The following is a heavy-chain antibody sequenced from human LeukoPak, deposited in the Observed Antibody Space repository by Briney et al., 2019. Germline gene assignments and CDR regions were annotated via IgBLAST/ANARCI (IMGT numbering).Heavy chain of an antibody. CDR2: IYYSGST. D-gene: IGHD1-26*01. V-gene: IGHV4-59*01. CDR3: ARDPRGSFFNWFDP. Sequence: SETLSLTCTVSGGSISSYYWTWIRQPPGKGLEWIGYIYYSGSTNYNPSLKSRLTISVDTSKNQFSLKLRSVTAADTAVYYCARDPRGSFFNWFDPWGQGTLVTVSS. J-gene: IGHJ5*02. CDR1: GGSISSYY.